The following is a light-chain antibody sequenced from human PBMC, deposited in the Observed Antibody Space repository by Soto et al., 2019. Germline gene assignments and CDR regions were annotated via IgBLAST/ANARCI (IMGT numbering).Light chain of an antibody. Sequence: EIVMTQSPLTLPVTPGEPASISFRCSERLLYNNTYNYLDWYVQKPGQSPQLLIYFGSNRAPGVPDRFSGSGSGTDFTLKINRVEAEDVGTYYCMQALQSLTFGQGTRLEIK. J-gene: IGKJ5*01. CDR3: MQALQSLT. CDR2: FGS. V-gene: IGKV2-28*01. CDR1: ERLLYNNTYNY.